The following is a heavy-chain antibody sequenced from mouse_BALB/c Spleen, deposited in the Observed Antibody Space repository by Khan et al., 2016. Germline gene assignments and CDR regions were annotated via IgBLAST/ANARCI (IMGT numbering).Heavy chain of an antibody. D-gene: IGHD1-1*02. CDR3: ERRVWSRYFYAWDY. Sequence: QVQLQQSGAELARPGASVKMSCKASGYTFASYTMHWVKQRPGQGLEWIGYIFPINDYPNYNQKFKDKATLAADISSSTAYMQLCSLTSEDSAVYFCERRVWSRYFYAWDYWGRGTSANVSS. J-gene: IGHJ4*01. V-gene: IGHV1-4*01. CDR1: GYTFASYT. CDR2: IFPINDYP.